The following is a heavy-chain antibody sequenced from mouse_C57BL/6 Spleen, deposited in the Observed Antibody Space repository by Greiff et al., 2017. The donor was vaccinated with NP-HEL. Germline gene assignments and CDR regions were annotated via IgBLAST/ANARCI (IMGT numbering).Heavy chain of an antibody. V-gene: IGHV5-4*01. CDR1: GFTFSSYA. D-gene: IGHD1-1*01. Sequence: EVQVVESGGGLVKPGGSLKLSCAASGFTFSSYAMSCVRPTPEKMLAWVATISDGGSYTYYPDNVKGRFTISRDNAKNNLYLQMSHLKSEDTAMYYCARDHYGSSPLYAMDYWGQGTSVTVAS. CDR3: ARDHYGSSPLYAMDY. J-gene: IGHJ4*01. CDR2: ISDGGSYT.